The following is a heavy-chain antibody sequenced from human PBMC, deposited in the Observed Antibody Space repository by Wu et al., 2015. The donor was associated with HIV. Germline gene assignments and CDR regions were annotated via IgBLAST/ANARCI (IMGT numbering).Heavy chain of an antibody. CDR3: ATVLTMVRGVIRWFDP. CDR1: GYTLTELS. J-gene: IGHJ5*02. Sequence: QVQLVQSGAEVKKPGASVKVSCKVSGYTLTELSMHWVRQAPGKGLEWMGGFDPEDGETIYAQKFQGRVTMTEDTSTDTAYMELSSLRSEDTAVYYCATVLTMVRGVIRWFDPWGQGTLVTVSS. V-gene: IGHV1-24*01. CDR2: FDPEDGET. D-gene: IGHD3-10*01.